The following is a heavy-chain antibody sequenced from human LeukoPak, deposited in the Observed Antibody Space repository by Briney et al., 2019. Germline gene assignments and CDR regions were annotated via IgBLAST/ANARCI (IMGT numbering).Heavy chain of an antibody. J-gene: IGHJ1*01. V-gene: IGHV4-59*01. CDR2: IYSSGST. CDR1: GGSISSYY. CDR3: ARALYYYDSSGYYYDGYFQH. D-gene: IGHD3-22*01. Sequence: PSETLSLTCTVSGGSISSYYWSWSRQPAGKGLEWIGYIYSSGSTNYNPSLKSRVTISVDTSKNQFSLKLSSVTAADTAVYYCARALYYYDSSGYYYDGYFQHWGQGTLVTVSS.